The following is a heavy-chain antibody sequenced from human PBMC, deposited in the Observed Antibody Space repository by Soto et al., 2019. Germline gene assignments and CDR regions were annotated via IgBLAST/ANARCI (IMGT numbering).Heavy chain of an antibody. J-gene: IGHJ6*03. CDR1: GGSFSGYY. Sequence: SETRSLTCAVYGGSFSGYYWSWIRQPPGKGLEWIGEINHSGSTNYNPSLKSRVTISVDTSKNQFSLKLSSVTAADTAVYYCSRGGGTAPYYYYYYMDVWGKGTTVTVSS. CDR3: SRGGGTAPYYYYYYMDV. CDR2: INHSGST. V-gene: IGHV4-34*01. D-gene: IGHD2-15*01.